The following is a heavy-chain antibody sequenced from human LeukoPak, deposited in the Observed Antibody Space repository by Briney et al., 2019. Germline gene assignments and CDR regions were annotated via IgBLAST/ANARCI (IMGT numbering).Heavy chain of an antibody. CDR3: TIKVAGSPQRSY. CDR1: GFTFSGSA. V-gene: IGHV3-73*01. J-gene: IGHJ4*02. CDR2: IRSKANSYAT. Sequence: GGSLRLSCAASGFTFSGSATHWVRQASGKGLEWVGRIRSKANSYATAYAASVKGRFTISRDDSKSTAYLQMNSLKAEDTAVYYCTIKVAGSPQRSYWGQGTLVTVSS. D-gene: IGHD1-26*01.